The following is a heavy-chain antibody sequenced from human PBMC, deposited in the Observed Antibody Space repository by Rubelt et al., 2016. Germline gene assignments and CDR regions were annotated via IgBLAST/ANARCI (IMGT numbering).Heavy chain of an antibody. CDR1: GFSLNTNGMC. Sequence: QVTLRESGPALVKPTETLTLTCTFSGFSLNTNGMCVSWIRQSPGKALEWLARIDWDDDKTYSTSLKTRLTISKDTSKNQVVLTMTNRDPVDTATEYCARNNGYGSGVDSWGQGALVTVSS. CDR2: IDWDDDK. J-gene: IGHJ4*02. CDR3: ARNNGYGSGVDS. V-gene: IGHV2-70*15. D-gene: IGHD5-12*01.